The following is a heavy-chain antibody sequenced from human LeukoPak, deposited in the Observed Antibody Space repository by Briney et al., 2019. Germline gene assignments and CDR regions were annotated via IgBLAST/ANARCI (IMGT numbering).Heavy chain of an antibody. Sequence: QPGGSLRLSCAASGFTFSSYAMSWVRQAPGKGLEWVSAISGSGGSTYYADSVKGRFTISRDNSKNTLYPQMNSLRAEDTAVYYCAKDLSGGYLTVRSSGWLHPFDYWGQGTLVTVSS. CDR2: ISGSGGST. CDR3: AKDLSGGYLTVRSSGWLHPFDY. CDR1: GFTFSSYA. D-gene: IGHD6-19*01. J-gene: IGHJ4*02. V-gene: IGHV3-23*01.